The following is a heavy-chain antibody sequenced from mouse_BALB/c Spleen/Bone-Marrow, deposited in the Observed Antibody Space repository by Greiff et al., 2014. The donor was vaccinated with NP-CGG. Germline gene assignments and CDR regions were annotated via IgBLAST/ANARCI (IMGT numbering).Heavy chain of an antibody. D-gene: IGHD3-3*01. Sequence: VQLQESGAELVRPGASVTLSCKASGYTFTDYEMHWVKQTPVHGLEWIGAIDPETGGTAYNQKFKGKATLTADKSSSTAYMELRSLTSEDSAVYYCTRRPGDPYWGQGTLVTVSA. CDR1: GYTFTDYE. V-gene: IGHV1-15*01. CDR2: IDPETGGT. CDR3: TRRPGDPY. J-gene: IGHJ3*01.